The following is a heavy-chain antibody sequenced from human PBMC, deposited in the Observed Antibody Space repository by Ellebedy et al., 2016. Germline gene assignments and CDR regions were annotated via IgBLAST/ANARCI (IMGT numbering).Heavy chain of an antibody. Sequence: GGSLRLSCAASGFTFSGHGMHWVRQAPGKGLEWVAVIWSDAITKHYVDSVKGRFTISRDNSKNTLYLKMNSLRAEDTAMYYCARDVSYYADDYWGQGTLVTVSS. CDR2: IWSDAITK. CDR1: GFTFSGHG. CDR3: ARDVSYYADDY. D-gene: IGHD3-10*01. J-gene: IGHJ4*02. V-gene: IGHV3-33*01.